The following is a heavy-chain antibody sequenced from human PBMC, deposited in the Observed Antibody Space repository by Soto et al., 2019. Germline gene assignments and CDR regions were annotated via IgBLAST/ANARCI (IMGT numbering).Heavy chain of an antibody. V-gene: IGHV3-30*18. D-gene: IGHD2-15*01. CDR2: ISYDGSNK. CDR1: GFTFSSYG. J-gene: IGHJ6*02. CDR3: AKGVGIVVVVALDYGMDV. Sequence: VGSLRLSCAASGFTFSSYGMHWVRQAPGKGLEWVAVISYDGSNKYYADSVKGRFTISRDNSKNTLYLQMNSLRAEDTAVYYCAKGVGIVVVVALDYGMDVWGQGTTVTVSS.